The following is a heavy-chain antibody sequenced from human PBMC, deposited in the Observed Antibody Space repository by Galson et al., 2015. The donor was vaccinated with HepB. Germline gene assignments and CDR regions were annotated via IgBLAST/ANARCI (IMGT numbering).Heavy chain of an antibody. D-gene: IGHD3-22*01. CDR3: ARDKDSSGYHDAFDI. CDR2: IIPSFGTA. Sequence: SVKVSCKASGGTFSSYTINWVRQAPGQGLEWMGGIIPSFGTANYAQKFQGRVTITADESTSTAYMELSSLRSEDTAVYYCARDKDSSGYHDAFDIWGQGTMVTVSS. CDR1: GGTFSSYT. J-gene: IGHJ3*02. V-gene: IGHV1-69*13.